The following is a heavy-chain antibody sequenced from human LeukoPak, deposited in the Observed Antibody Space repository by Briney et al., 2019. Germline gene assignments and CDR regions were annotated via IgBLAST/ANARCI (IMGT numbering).Heavy chain of an antibody. CDR2: ISDSGGTT. CDR3: AKEPYDYSNYYFDY. CDR1: GFTFSSYA. J-gene: IGHJ4*02. D-gene: IGHD4-11*01. V-gene: IGHV3-23*01. Sequence: GGSLRLSCAASGFTFSSYAMSWVRQAPGKGLEWVSTISDSGGTTYCADSVKGRFTISRDNSKNTLYLQMNSLRAEDTAVYYCAKEPYDYSNYYFDYWGQGTLVTVSS.